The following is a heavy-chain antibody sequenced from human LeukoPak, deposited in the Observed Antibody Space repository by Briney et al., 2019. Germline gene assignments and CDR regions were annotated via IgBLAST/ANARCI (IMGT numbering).Heavy chain of an antibody. CDR1: GGSISSYY. CDR3: ARGEGYDFWSGYYTSGAFDI. CDR2: IYYSGST. Sequence: SETLSLTCTVSGGSISSYYWSWIRQPPGKGLEWIGYIYYSGSTNYNSSLKSRVTISVDTSKNQFSLKLSSVTAADTAVYYCARGEGYDFWSGYYTSGAFDIWGQGTMVTVSS. V-gene: IGHV4-59*01. J-gene: IGHJ3*02. D-gene: IGHD3-3*01.